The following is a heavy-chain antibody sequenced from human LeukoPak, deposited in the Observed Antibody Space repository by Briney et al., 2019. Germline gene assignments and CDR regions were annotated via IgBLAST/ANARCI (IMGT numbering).Heavy chain of an antibody. V-gene: IGHV3-13*04. CDR1: GFTLSSYD. CDR2: IGTGGDT. Sequence: PGGSLRLSCAASGFTLSSYDMHWVRQATREGLEWVSGIGTGGDTYYPGSVKGRFTISTENAKNSLYLQMNSLRAGDTAVYYCTRAALGAFDIWGQGTMVTVSS. J-gene: IGHJ3*02. CDR3: TRAALGAFDI.